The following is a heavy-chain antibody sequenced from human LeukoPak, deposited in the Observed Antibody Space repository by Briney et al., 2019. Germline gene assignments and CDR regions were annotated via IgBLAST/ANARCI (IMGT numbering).Heavy chain of an antibody. CDR1: GFTFDNYA. J-gene: IGHJ1*01. Sequence: PGGSLRLSCAASGFTFDNYAMHWVRQAPGKGLEWVSGISWNSGSIGYADSVKGRFTISRDNAKNSLYLQMNSLRAEDTALYYCVKGFSSGWYNPAEYFQHWGQGTLVTVSS. CDR3: VKGFSSGWYNPAEYFQH. CDR2: ISWNSGSI. D-gene: IGHD6-19*01. V-gene: IGHV3-9*01.